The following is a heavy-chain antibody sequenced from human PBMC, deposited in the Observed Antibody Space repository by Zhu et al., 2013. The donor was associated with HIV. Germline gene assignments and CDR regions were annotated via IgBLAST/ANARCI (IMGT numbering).Heavy chain of an antibody. Sequence: QVQLVQSGAEVKKPGSSVKVSCKASGGTFSSYAISWVRQAPGQGLEWMGGIIPIFGTANYAQKFQGRVTITADESTSTAYMELSSLRSEDTAVYYCARDRRAVFYSGYDTTDFDYWGQGTLVTVSS. CDR3: ARDRRAVFYSGYDTTDFDY. V-gene: IGHV1-69*01. CDR1: GGTFSSYA. J-gene: IGHJ4*02. D-gene: IGHD5-12*01. CDR2: IIPIFGTA.